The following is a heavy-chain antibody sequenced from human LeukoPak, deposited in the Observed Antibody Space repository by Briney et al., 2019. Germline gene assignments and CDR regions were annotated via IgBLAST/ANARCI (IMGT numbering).Heavy chain of an antibody. D-gene: IGHD3-10*01. CDR3: ARGSRVRGVMKGYFDY. J-gene: IGHJ4*02. Sequence: GASVTVSCKASGYTFTGYYMHWVRQAPGQGLEWMGWINPNSGGTNYAQKFQGRVTITRDTSISTAYMELSRLRSDDTAVYYCARGSRVRGVMKGYFDYWGQGTLVTVSS. V-gene: IGHV1-2*02. CDR1: GYTFTGYY. CDR2: INPNSGGT.